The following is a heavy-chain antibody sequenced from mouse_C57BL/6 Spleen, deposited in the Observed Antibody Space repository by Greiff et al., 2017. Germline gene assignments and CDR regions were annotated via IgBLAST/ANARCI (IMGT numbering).Heavy chain of an antibody. CDR2: ISSGGDYI. Sequence: EVKLQESGEGLVKPGGSLKLSCAASGFTFSSYAMSWVRQTPEKRLEWVAYISSGGDYIYYADTVKGRFTISRDNARNTLYLQMSSLKSEDTAMYYCARDDDGYYFAYGGQGTLVSVSA. J-gene: IGHJ3*01. V-gene: IGHV5S21*01. CDR3: ARDDDGYYFAY. CDR1: GFTFSSYA. D-gene: IGHD2-3*01.